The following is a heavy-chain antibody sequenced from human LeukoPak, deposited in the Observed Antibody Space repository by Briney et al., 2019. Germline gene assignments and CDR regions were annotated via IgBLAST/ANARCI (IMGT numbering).Heavy chain of an antibody. CDR1: GYTFTSYD. Sequence: ASVTVSCKASGYTFTSYDINWLRQAPGQGLAGMGWMNPNSGNTDYAQKFQGRVTMTRNTSISTVYMELSSLRSEDTAVYYCARGLHYYGSGMIGNYYMDVWGKGTTVTISS. CDR3: ARGLHYYGSGMIGNYYMDV. CDR2: MNPNSGNT. D-gene: IGHD3-10*01. J-gene: IGHJ6*03. V-gene: IGHV1-8*01.